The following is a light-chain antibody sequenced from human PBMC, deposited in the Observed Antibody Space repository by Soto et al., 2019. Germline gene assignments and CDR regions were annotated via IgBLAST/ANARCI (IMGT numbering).Light chain of an antibody. Sequence: AIQLTQSPSFLSASVGDSLIITCRASQGIRNDLDWYQHKPGKAPKLLIYVASNLQSGVPSRFSGSGFGTEFTLTIDSLQPEDFATYYCLQHYNYPWTFGQGTKVEI. J-gene: IGKJ1*01. V-gene: IGKV1-6*01. CDR1: QGIRND. CDR2: VAS. CDR3: LQHYNYPWT.